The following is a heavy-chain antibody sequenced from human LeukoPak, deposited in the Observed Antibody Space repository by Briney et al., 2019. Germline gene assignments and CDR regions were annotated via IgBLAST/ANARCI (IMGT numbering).Heavy chain of an antibody. D-gene: IGHD4-23*01. CDR2: INPNSGGT. Sequence: ASVKVSCKASGYTFTGYYMHWVRQAPGQGLEWMGWINPNSGGTNHAQKFQGRVTMTRDTSISTAYMELSRLRSDDTAVYYCARDMTTVVYYYYMDVWGKGTTVTVYS. J-gene: IGHJ6*03. V-gene: IGHV1-2*02. CDR3: ARDMTTVVYYYYMDV. CDR1: GYTFTGYY.